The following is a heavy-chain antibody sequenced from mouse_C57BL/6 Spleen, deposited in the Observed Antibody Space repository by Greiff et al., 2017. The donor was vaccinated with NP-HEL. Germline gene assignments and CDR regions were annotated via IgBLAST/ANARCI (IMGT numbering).Heavy chain of an antibody. J-gene: IGHJ2*01. V-gene: IGHV1-26*01. CDR3: ARCDGFFDD. CDR1: GYTFTDYY. D-gene: IGHD2-3*01. Sequence: EVQLQQSGPELVKPGASVKISCKASGYTFTDYYMNWVKQSHGKSLEWMGDINPNNGGTSYNQKFKGKATLTVDKSSSTVCMELRSLTSEDSAVYYGARCDGFFDDWGQGTTLTVSS. CDR2: INPNNGGT.